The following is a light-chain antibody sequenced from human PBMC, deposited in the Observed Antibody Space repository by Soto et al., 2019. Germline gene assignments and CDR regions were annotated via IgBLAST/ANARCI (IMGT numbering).Light chain of an antibody. J-gene: IGKJ1*01. Sequence: DIQRTQSPSSLSASVGDRVTITCRASQSITSYLNWYQQKPGKAPKLLIYAASSLQSGVPSRFSGSGSGTDFTLTICSLQPEDFATYYCQHSHSTLWTFGQGTKVEIK. V-gene: IGKV1-39*01. CDR1: QSITSY. CDR3: QHSHSTLWT. CDR2: AAS.